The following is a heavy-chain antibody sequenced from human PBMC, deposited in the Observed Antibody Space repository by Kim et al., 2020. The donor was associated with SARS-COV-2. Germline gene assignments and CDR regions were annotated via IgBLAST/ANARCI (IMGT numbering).Heavy chain of an antibody. V-gene: IGHV1-18*01. CDR3: ARDYPYGGNSAHYYGMDG. D-gene: IGHD2-21*02. J-gene: IGHJ6*02. CDR1: GYTFTSYG. CDR2: ISAYNGNT. Sequence: ASVKVSCKASGYTFTSYGISWVRQAPGQGLEWMGWISAYNGNTNYAQKLQGRVTMTTDTSTSTAYLELRSLRSDDTAVYYCARDYPYGGNSAHYYGMDGWGQATTVTVSS.